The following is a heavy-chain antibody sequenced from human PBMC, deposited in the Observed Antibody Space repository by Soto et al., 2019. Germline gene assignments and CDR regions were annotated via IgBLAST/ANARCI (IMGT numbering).Heavy chain of an antibody. CDR3: ARVLPWWLRGGWFDP. J-gene: IGHJ5*02. Sequence: SETLSLTCTVSGGSISSGDYYWSWIRQPPGKGLEWIGYIYYSGSTYYNPSLKSRVTISVDTSKNQFSLKLSSVTAADTAVYYCARVLPWWLRGGWFDPWGQGTLVTVSS. CDR1: GGSISSGDYY. V-gene: IGHV4-30-4*01. CDR2: IYYSGST. D-gene: IGHD5-12*01.